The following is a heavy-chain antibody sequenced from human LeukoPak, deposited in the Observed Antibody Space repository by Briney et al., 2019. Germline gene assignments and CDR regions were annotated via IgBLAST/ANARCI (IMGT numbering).Heavy chain of an antibody. D-gene: IGHD3-3*01. CDR1: GYPFTSYD. CDR2: MNPNSGNT. Sequence: GESLQISFKASGYPFTSYDINWVRPATGQGLEWMGWMNPNSGNTGYAQKFQGRVTMTRNTSISTAYMELSSLRSEDTAVYYCARGGYDFWSGYPGREGGYYYMDVWGKGTTVTVSS. CDR3: ARGGYDFWSGYPGREGGYYYMDV. J-gene: IGHJ6*03. V-gene: IGHV1-8*01.